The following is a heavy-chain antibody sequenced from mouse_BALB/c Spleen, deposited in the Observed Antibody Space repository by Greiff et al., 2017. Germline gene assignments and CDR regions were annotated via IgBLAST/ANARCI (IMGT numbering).Heavy chain of an antibody. J-gene: IGHJ4*01. CDR3: ARDFHYGSSPYAMDY. V-gene: IGHV2-9*02. D-gene: IGHD1-1*01. CDR1: GFSLTSYG. CDR2: IWAGGST. Sequence: VKLEESGPGLVAPSQSLSITCTVSGFSLTSYGVHWVRQPPGKGLEWLGVIWAGGSTNYNSALMSRLSISKDNSKSQVFLKMNSLQTDDTAMYYCARDFHYGSSPYAMDYWGQGTSVTVSS.